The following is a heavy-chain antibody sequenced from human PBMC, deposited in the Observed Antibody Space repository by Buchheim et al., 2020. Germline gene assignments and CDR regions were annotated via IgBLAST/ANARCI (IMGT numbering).Heavy chain of an antibody. V-gene: IGHV3-23*01. D-gene: IGHD2-2*01. CDR3: AKRFDQRYFDY. CDR2: ITGSGDST. CDR1: GFIFSSYL. J-gene: IGHJ4*02. Sequence: EVQLLESGGGLVQPGGSLRLSCAASGFIFSSYLMTWVRQAPGKGLECVATITGSGDSTYYADSVKGRFTISRDNSKNKLYLQMNSLRAEDTAVYYCAKRFDQRYFDYWGQGTL.